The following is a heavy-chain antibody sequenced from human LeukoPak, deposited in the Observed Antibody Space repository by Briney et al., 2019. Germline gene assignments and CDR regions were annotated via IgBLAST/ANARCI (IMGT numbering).Heavy chain of an antibody. Sequence: GGSLRLSCAASGFTFNAYWTHWVRQAPGKGLVWDSRINSDASNTSYADSVKGRFTISRDNAKDTLYLQMNSLRVEDTAIYYCAKASWVSTTDAVRWGQGTLVTVSS. D-gene: IGHD1-14*01. CDR2: INSDASNT. J-gene: IGHJ4*02. V-gene: IGHV3-74*01. CDR3: AKASWVSTTDAVR. CDR1: GFTFNAYW.